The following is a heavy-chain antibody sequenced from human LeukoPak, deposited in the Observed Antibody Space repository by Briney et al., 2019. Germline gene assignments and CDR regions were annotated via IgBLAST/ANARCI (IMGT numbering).Heavy chain of an antibody. D-gene: IGHD2-15*01. J-gene: IGHJ4*02. CDR3: ARDGRGGGLDY. CDR1: GGSFSGYY. V-gene: IGHV4-34*01. Sequence: SETLSLTCAVYGGSFSGYYWSWIRQPPGKGLEWIGEINHSGSTNYNPSLKSRVTISVDTSKNQFPLKLSSVTVADTAVYYCARDGRGGGLDYWGQGTLVTVSS. CDR2: INHSGST.